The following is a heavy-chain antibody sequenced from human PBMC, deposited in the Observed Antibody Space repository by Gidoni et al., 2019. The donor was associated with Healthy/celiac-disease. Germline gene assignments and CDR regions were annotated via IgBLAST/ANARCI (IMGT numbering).Heavy chain of an antibody. CDR1: GYTFTSYY. CDR3: ARELSQLRYYYYYYGMDV. V-gene: IGHV1-46*04. D-gene: IGHD2-2*01. J-gene: IGHJ6*02. CDR2: INPSGGST. Sequence: QVQLVQSGAEVKKPGASVKVSCKASGYTFTSYYMHWVRQAPGQGLEWMGIINPSGGSTSYAQKLQGRVTMTRDTSTSTVYMELSSLRSEDTAVYYCARELSQLRYYYYYYGMDVWGQGTTVTVSS.